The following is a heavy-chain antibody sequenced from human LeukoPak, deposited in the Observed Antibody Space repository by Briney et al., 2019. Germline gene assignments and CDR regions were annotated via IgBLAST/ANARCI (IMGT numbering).Heavy chain of an antibody. CDR1: GFTFSIYS. J-gene: IGHJ6*04. CDR3: AELGITMIGGV. CDR2: ISSSSSTI. Sequence: GGSLRLSCAASGFTFSIYSMNWVRQAPGKGLEWVSYISSSSSTIHYADSVKGRFTISRDNAKNSLYLQMNSLRAEDTAVYYCAELGITMIGGVWGKGTTVTISS. V-gene: IGHV3-48*04. D-gene: IGHD3-10*02.